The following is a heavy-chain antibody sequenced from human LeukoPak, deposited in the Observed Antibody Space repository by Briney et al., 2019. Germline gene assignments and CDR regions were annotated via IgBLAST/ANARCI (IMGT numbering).Heavy chain of an antibody. Sequence: ASVTVSCKASGYTFTSYYMHWVRQAPGQGLEWMGIINPSGGSTSYAQKFQGRVTMTRDTSTSTVYMELSSLRSEDTAVYYCARRGHYDSSGYELGYAFDIWGQGTMVTVSS. CDR3: ARRGHYDSSGYELGYAFDI. CDR1: GYTFTSYY. CDR2: INPSGGST. V-gene: IGHV1-46*01. J-gene: IGHJ3*02. D-gene: IGHD3-22*01.